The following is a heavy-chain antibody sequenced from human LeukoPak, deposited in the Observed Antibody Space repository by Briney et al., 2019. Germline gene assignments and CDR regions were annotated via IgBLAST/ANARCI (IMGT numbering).Heavy chain of an antibody. CDR1: GFTFSSYW. CDR3: ARVYGLGALDY. CDR2: IKQDGSEK. Sequence: PGGSLRLSCAASGFTFSSYWMSWVRQAPGKGLERVANIKQDGSEKYYVDSVKGRFTISRDNAKNSLYLQMNSLRAEDTAVYYCARVYGLGALDYWGQGTLVTVSS. J-gene: IGHJ4*02. V-gene: IGHV3-7*01. D-gene: IGHD1-26*01.